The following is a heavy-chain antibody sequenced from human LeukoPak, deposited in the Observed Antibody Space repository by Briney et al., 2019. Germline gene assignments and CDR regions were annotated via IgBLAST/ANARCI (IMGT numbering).Heavy chain of an antibody. V-gene: IGHV4-39*01. CDR2: IYYSGST. J-gene: IGHJ5*02. CDR1: GGSISSSSYY. Sequence: PSETLSLTCTVSGGSISSSSYYWGWIRQPPGKGLEWIGSIYYSGSTYYNPSLKSRVTISVDTSKNQFSLKLSSVTAADTAVYYCTRHSWFDPWGQRTLVTVSS. CDR3: TRHSWFDP.